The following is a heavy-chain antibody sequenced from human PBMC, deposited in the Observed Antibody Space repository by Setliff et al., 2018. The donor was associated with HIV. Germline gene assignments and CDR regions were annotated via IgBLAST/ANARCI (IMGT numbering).Heavy chain of an antibody. CDR2: IITIFGKG. Sequence: SVKVSCKASGGTFSSYAINWVRQAPGQGLEWMGGIITIFGKGNYAQKFQGRVTITADESTSTGYMELSSLRYEDTAIYYCARDKREVGATSYWGQGTLVTVSS. CDR3: ARDKREVGATSY. V-gene: IGHV1-69*13. J-gene: IGHJ4*02. D-gene: IGHD1-26*01. CDR1: GGTFSSYA.